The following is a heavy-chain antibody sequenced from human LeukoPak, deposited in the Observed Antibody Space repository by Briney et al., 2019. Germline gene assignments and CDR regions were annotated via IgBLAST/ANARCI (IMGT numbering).Heavy chain of an antibody. V-gene: IGHV4-34*01. J-gene: IGHJ4*02. CDR3: AREVDGPYYFDY. Sequence: SETLSLTCAVYGGSFSGYYWSWIRQPPGKGLEWIGEINHSGSTNYNPSLKSRVTISVDTSKNQFSLKLSSVTAADTAVYYCAREVDGPYYFDYWGQGTLVTVSS. D-gene: IGHD5-24*01. CDR1: GGSFSGYY. CDR2: INHSGST.